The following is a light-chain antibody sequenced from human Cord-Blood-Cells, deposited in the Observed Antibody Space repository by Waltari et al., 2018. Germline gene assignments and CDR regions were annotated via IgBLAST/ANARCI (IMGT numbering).Light chain of an antibody. Sequence: SPYSLRVAIGHTATMTRRASQGISNYLAWYQQKPGKVPKLLIYAASTLQSGVPSRFSGSGSGTDFTLTISSLQPEDVATYYCQKYNSAPFTFGPGTKVDIK. CDR3: QKYNSAPFT. CDR2: AAS. J-gene: IGKJ3*01. CDR1: QGISNY. V-gene: IGKV1-27*01.